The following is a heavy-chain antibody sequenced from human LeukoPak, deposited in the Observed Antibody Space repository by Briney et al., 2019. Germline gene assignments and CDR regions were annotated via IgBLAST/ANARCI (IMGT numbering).Heavy chain of an antibody. Sequence: GGSLRLSCAASGITFSSYAMSWVRQAPGKGLEWVSAISGSGGNTYYADSVKGRFTIPRDNSKNTLYLQMDSLRAEDTAVYYCAKVHLPVGYGDTGGMDVWGQGTTVTVSS. D-gene: IGHD4-17*01. CDR3: AKVHLPVGYGDTGGMDV. J-gene: IGHJ6*02. CDR2: ISGSGGNT. V-gene: IGHV3-23*01. CDR1: GITFSSYA.